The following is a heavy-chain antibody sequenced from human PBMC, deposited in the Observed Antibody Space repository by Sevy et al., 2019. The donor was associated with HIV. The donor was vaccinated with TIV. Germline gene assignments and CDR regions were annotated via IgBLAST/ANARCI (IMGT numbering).Heavy chain of an antibody. D-gene: IGHD7-27*01. J-gene: IGHJ2*01. CDR1: GGSISSGDYY. V-gene: IGHV4-31*03. CDR3: ARGDSGLPTGGFDL. CDR2: IYYTGST. Sequence: PSETLSLTCTVSGGSISSGDYYWTWIRQHPGKGLEWIGYIYYTGSTYYNPPLESRVSISIDTSKNHFSLKLSSVTAAGTAVYFCARGDSGLPTGGFDLWGRDTLVTVS.